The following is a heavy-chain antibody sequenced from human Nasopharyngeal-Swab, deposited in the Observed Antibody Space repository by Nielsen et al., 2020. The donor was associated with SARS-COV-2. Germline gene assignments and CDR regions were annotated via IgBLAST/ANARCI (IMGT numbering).Heavy chain of an antibody. CDR2: IYYSGST. CDR3: ARDLIYYYGSGSYGAPHYYYYGMDV. V-gene: IGHV4-31*02. Sequence: PGKGLEWIGYIYYSGSTYYNPSLKSRVTISVDTSKNQFSLKLSSVTAADTAVYYCARDLIYYYGSGSYGAPHYYYYGMDVWGQGTTVTVS. J-gene: IGHJ6*02. D-gene: IGHD3-10*01.